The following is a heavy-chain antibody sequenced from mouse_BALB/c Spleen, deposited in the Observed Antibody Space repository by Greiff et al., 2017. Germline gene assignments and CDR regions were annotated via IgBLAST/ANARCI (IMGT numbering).Heavy chain of an antibody. V-gene: IGHV3-6*02. D-gene: IGHD4-1*01. CDR2: ISYDGSN. CDR1: GYSITSGYY. CDR3: ARELGRGWFAY. J-gene: IGHJ3*01. Sequence: EVKLMESGPGLVKPSQSLSLTCSVTGYSITSGYYWNWIRQFPGNKLEWMGYISYDGSNNYNPSLKNRISITRDTSKNQFFLKLNSVTTEDTATYYCARELGRGWFAYGGQGTLVTVSA.